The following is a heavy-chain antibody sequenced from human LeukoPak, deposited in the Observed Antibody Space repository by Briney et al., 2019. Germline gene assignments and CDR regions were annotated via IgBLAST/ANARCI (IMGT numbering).Heavy chain of an antibody. CDR3: ARANPHCTNGVCYTNYYYYGMDV. D-gene: IGHD2-8*01. CDR2: ISSNNGNT. V-gene: IGHV1-18*01. Sequence: ASVKVSCKASGYTFTSHGISWVRQAPGQGLEWMGWISSNNGNTKYAQKFQGRVTMTTETSTSTAYMELRSLRSDDTAVYYCARANPHCTNGVCYTNYYYYGMDVWGQGTTVTVSS. CDR1: GYTFTSHG. J-gene: IGHJ6*02.